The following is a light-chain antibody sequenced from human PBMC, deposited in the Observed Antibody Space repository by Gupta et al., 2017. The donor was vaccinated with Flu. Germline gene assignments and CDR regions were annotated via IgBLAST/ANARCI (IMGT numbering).Light chain of an antibody. V-gene: IGLV2-11*01. CDR3: NSYGTSNF. J-gene: IGLJ2*01. Sequence: QSALTQPRSVSGSPGQSVAISCTGTSSDVGAYDYVSWYQQHPGQAPKLIIYDVNKRPSGVPDRFAGSKSGNTASLTISGLQPEDEADYYCNSYGTSNFFGGGTRLTVL. CDR1: SSDVGAYDY. CDR2: DVN.